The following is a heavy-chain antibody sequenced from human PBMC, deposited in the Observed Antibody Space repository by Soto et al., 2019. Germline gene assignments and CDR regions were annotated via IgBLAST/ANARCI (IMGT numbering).Heavy chain of an antibody. CDR2: MYSGGSA. CDR3: ERVMMVRGVVFEY. J-gene: IGHJ4*02. Sequence: GGSLRLSCAVSGFSVSSTYMSWVRQAPGKGLEWVSVMYSGGSAYYADSVKGRFSISRENSKNTLSLQMNSLRAEDTAVYYCERVMMVRGVVFEYWGRGTLVTVSS. CDR1: GFSVSSTY. D-gene: IGHD3-10*01. V-gene: IGHV3-53*01.